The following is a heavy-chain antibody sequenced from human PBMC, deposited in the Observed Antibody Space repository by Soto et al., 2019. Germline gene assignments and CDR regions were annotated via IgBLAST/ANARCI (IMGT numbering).Heavy chain of an antibody. V-gene: IGHV3-30*18. CDR1: GFTFGSYG. CDR2: ISSDGSKT. CDR3: AKEIAVADQFDY. Sequence: PGGSLRLSCAASGFTFGSYGIHWVRQAPGKGLEWVAVISSDGSKTYYAESLKGRFTISRDNSKNTLYLQMYSLRTEDTAVYYCAKEIAVADQFDYWGQGTLVTVSS. J-gene: IGHJ4*02. D-gene: IGHD6-19*01.